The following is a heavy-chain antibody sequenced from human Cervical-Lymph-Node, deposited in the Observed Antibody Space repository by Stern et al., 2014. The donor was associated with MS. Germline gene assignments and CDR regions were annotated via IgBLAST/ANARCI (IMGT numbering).Heavy chain of an antibody. CDR1: GFTFSSYS. CDR2: ISSSSSYI. D-gene: IGHD3-22*01. CDR3: ARDYHYYDSSGYYDDAFDI. Sequence: EVQLLESGGGLVKPGGSLRLSCAASGFTFSSYSMNWVCQAPAKGLEWVSSISSSSSYIYYAYSVKGRFTISRDNAKNSLYLQMNSLRAEDTAVYYCARDYHYYDSSGYYDDAFDIWGQGTMVTVSS. V-gene: IGHV3-21*01. J-gene: IGHJ3*02.